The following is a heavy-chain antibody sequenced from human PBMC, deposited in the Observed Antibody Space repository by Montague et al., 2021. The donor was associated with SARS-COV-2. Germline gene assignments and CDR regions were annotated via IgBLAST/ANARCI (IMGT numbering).Heavy chain of an antibody. D-gene: IGHD5-18*01. Sequence: ETLSLTCSVSGGSISGHYRSWIRQSPGKGLEWIGYIYHSGNTKYNPSLKSRVSISVDTSKNQFSLRLSSVTAADTAVYYCAREYRIELWQTNWYFGLWGRGTLVTVSS. CDR2: IYHSGNT. V-gene: IGHV4-59*11. CDR1: GGSISGHY. J-gene: IGHJ2*01. CDR3: AREYRIELWQTNWYFGL.